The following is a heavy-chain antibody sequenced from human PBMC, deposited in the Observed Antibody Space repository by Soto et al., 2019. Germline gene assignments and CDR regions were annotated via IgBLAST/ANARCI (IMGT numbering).Heavy chain of an antibody. CDR1: GGSFSGYY. V-gene: IGHV4-34*01. D-gene: IGHD3-22*01. Sequence: SETLSLTCAVYGGSFSGYYWSWIRQPPGKGLEWIGEINHSGSTNYNPSLKSRVTISVDTSKNQFSLKLSSVTAADTAVYYCARGSPVHYYDSSGYFDYWGQGTLVTVSS. J-gene: IGHJ4*02. CDR2: INHSGST. CDR3: ARGSPVHYYDSSGYFDY.